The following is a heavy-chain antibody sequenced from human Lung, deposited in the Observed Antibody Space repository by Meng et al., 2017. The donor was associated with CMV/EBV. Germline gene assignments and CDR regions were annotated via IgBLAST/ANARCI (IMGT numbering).Heavy chain of an antibody. J-gene: IGHJ5*02. V-gene: IGHV1-2*02. CDR2: INPNSGGT. Sequence: QVQLVQSGAEVKKPXAAVKVSCKASGYTFTGYYMHWVRQAPGQGLEWMGWINPNSGGTNYAQKFQGRVTMTRDTSISTAYMELSRLGSEDTAIYYCARDSDYGLGSWGQGTLVTVSS. CDR1: GYTFTGYY. D-gene: IGHD4-17*01. CDR3: ARDSDYGLGS.